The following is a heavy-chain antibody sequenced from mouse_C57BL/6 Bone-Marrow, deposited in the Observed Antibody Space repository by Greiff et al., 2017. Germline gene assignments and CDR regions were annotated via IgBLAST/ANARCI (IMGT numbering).Heavy chain of an antibody. V-gene: IGHV5-16*01. CDR3: ARVPNYYGNAMDY. Sequence: EVMLVESEGGLVQPGSSMKLSCTASGFTFSDYYMAWVRQVPEKGLEWVANINYDGSSTYYLDSLKSRFIISRDNAKNILYLQMSSLKSEDTATYYCARVPNYYGNAMDYWGQGTSVTVSS. D-gene: IGHD1-1*01. J-gene: IGHJ4*01. CDR1: GFTFSDYY. CDR2: INYDGSST.